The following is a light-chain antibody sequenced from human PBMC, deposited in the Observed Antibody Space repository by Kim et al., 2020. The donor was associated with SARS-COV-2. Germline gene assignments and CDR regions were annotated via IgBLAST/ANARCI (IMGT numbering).Light chain of an antibody. CDR2: GKN. CDR3: NSRDSSGNHRWV. Sequence: LGQTVRITCQGDSLRRDYASWYQQKPGQATVLVIYGKNNRPSGIPDRFTGSSSGNTASLTITGDQAEDEADYYCNSRDSSGNHRWVFGGGTQLTVL. J-gene: IGLJ3*02. CDR1: SLRRDY. V-gene: IGLV3-19*01.